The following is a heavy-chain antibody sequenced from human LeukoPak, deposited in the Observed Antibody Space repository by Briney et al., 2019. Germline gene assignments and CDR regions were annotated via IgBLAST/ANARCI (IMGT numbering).Heavy chain of an antibody. Sequence: GGSLRLSCAASGFTFSSYSMNWVRQAPGKGLECVSSISSSSSYIYYAHSVKGRFTICRDNAKNSLYLQLNRLRAEHTAVYYCARPGHYGDYATPDAFDIWGQATMLTVSS. CDR1: GFTFSSYS. D-gene: IGHD4-17*01. J-gene: IGHJ3*02. V-gene: IGHV3-21*01. CDR3: ARPGHYGDYATPDAFDI. CDR2: ISSSSSYI.